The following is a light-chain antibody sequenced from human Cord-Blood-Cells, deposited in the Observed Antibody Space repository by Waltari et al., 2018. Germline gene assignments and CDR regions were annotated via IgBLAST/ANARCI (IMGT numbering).Light chain of an antibody. V-gene: IGKV4-1*01. CDR3: QQYYSTPFT. CDR2: WAS. Sequence: DIVMTQSPDSLAVSLGQRATINCKSSQSVLYSSNNKNYLAWYQPRPGQPPKLLIYWASTRESGVPYRFSGSGSGTDFTLTISSLQAEDVAVYYCQQYYSTPFTFGPGTKVDIK. CDR1: QSVLYSSNNKNY. J-gene: IGKJ3*01.